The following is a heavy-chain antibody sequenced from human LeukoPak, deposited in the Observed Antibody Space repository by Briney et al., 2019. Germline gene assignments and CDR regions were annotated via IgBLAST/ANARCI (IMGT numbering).Heavy chain of an antibody. CDR1: GYTFICYY. CDR3: ARGLVGAFDI. CDR2: INPNSGGT. J-gene: IGHJ3*02. D-gene: IGHD3-9*01. V-gene: IGHV1-2*02. Sequence: ASVKVSCKASGYTFICYYMHWVRQAPGQGLEWMGWINPNSGGTSYAQKFQGRVTMTRDTSISTAYMELSRLRSDDTAVYYCARGLVGAFDIWGQGTMVTVSS.